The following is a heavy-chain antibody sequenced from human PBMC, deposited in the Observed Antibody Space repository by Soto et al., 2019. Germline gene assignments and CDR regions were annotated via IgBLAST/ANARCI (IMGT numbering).Heavy chain of an antibody. J-gene: IGHJ5*02. D-gene: IGHD3-22*01. V-gene: IGHV5-51*01. CDR1: GYSFTSYW. CDR2: IYPGDSDT. Sequence: PGESLKISCKGSGYSFTSYWIGWVRQMPGKGLEWMGIIYPGDSDTRYSPSFQGQVTISADKSISTAYLQWSSLKASDTAMYYCARLGYYDSSGYYLSWFDPWGQGTLVTVSS. CDR3: ARLGYYDSSGYYLSWFDP.